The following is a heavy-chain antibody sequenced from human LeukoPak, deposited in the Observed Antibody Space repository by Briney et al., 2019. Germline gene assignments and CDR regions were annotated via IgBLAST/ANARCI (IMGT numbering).Heavy chain of an antibody. CDR2: INHSGST. D-gene: IGHD5-12*01. Sequence: PSETLSLTCAVYGESFSGYYWSWIRQPPGKGLEWIGEINHSGSTNYNPSLKSRVTISVDTSKNQFSLKLSSVTAADTAVYYCARVGRGYSQTFDIWGQGTMVTVSS. J-gene: IGHJ3*02. CDR1: GESFSGYY. V-gene: IGHV4-34*01. CDR3: ARVGRGYSQTFDI.